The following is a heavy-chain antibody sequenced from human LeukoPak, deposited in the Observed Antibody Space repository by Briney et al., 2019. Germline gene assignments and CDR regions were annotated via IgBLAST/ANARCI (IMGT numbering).Heavy chain of an antibody. V-gene: IGHV3-21*04. Sequence: PGGSLRLSCAASGFSFSSYNLNWVRQAPGKGLEWVSSLSTSSSYIYYADSVKGRFTISRDNSKNTLYLQMNSLRAEDTAVYYCADGGKYGDSDYWGQGTLVTVSS. D-gene: IGHD4-17*01. CDR1: GFSFSSYN. CDR3: ADGGKYGDSDY. CDR2: LSTSSSYI. J-gene: IGHJ4*02.